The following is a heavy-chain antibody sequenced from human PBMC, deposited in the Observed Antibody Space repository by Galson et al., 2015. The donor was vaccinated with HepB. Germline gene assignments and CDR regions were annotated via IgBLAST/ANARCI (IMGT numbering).Heavy chain of an antibody. V-gene: IGHV4-59*11. CDR3: ERGLTSGLGY. J-gene: IGHJ4*02. CDR2: IYYSGST. D-gene: IGHD5-12*01. Sequence: LSLTCNVSGASIRTHYWNWIRQPPGRGLEWMGNIYYSGSTYYNPSLKSRVTISVDTSKDQLALKLSSVTAADTAVYYCERGLTSGLGYWGQGTLVTVSS. CDR1: GASIRTHY.